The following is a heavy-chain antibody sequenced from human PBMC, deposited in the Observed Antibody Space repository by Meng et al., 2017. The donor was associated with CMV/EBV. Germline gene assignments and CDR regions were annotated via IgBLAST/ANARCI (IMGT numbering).Heavy chain of an antibody. CDR3: AKDYYYYAMDV. Sequence: GGSLRLSCAASGFTFSRFGMHWVRQAPGKGLEWVSYIFSDGNKTYYADSVRGRFTILRDVSGTTLYLQMNSLRAEDAAVYYCAKDYYYYAMDVWGLGSTVTVSS. V-gene: IGHV3-30*02. J-gene: IGHJ6*02. CDR2: IFSDGNKT. CDR1: GFTFSRFG.